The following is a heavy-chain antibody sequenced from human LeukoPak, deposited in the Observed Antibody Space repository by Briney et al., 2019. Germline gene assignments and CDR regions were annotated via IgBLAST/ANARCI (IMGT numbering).Heavy chain of an antibody. Sequence: EASVKVSCKASGYTFTSYTISWVRQAPGQGLEWMGWISAYNGNTNYAQRLQGRVTMTTDTSTSTAYMELRSLRSDDTAVYYCAREEGAPIAAANIWGLGTMVTVSS. V-gene: IGHV1-18*01. CDR2: ISAYNGNT. D-gene: IGHD6-13*01. CDR3: AREEGAPIAAANI. CDR1: GYTFTSYT. J-gene: IGHJ3*02.